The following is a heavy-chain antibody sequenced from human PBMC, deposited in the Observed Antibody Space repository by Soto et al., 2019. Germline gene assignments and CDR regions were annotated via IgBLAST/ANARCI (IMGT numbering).Heavy chain of an antibody. D-gene: IGHD3-16*01. J-gene: IGHJ4*01. CDR2: IHPSGST. CDR1: GDSISTDTW. Sequence: SETLSLTCAVSGDSISTDTWWSWARQPPGKGLEWIGRIHPSGSTDYSPSLKSRVAMSIDKSNNQFSLKLNSVTAADTAVYYCTRGVHRVEWGFYWGHGILVPVSS. CDR3: TRGVHRVEWGFY. V-gene: IGHV4-4*02.